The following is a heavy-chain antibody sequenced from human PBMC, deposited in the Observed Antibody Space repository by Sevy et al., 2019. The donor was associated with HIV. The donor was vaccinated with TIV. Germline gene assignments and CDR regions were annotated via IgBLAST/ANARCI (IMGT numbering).Heavy chain of an antibody. CDR1: GFSFSISG. J-gene: IGHJ4*02. V-gene: IGHV3-48*02. D-gene: IGHD1-1*01. CDR2: IGGTTSTI. Sequence: GGCLRLSCAASGFSFSISGMNWVRQAPGKGLEWVSYIGGTTSTIYYADSVKGRFTISRDNARNSLYLQMNSLRDEDTAVYYCAVPKVTGTTTMFDYWGQGTLVTVSS. CDR3: AVPKVTGTTTMFDY.